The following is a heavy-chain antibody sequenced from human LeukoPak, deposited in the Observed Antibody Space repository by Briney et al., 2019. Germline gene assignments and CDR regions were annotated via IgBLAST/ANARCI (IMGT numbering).Heavy chain of an antibody. D-gene: IGHD3-10*01. V-gene: IGHV3-7*01. Sequence: GGSLRLSCITSGFTFSHYGMHWVRQAPGKGLEWVANIKLDVSETYYVDSVRGRFTISRDNTKNSLYLQMDSLRAEDTAVYYCARKGNAFDFWGQGTMVTVSS. CDR2: IKLDVSET. J-gene: IGHJ3*01. CDR3: ARKGNAFDF. CDR1: GFTFSHYG.